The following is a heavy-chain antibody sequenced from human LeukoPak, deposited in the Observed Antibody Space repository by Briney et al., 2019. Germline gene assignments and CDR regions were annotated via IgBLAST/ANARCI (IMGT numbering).Heavy chain of an antibody. Sequence: GGSLRLSCAASGFTFSRYWMSWVRQAPGKGLGWVANIKEDGSEKYYVDSVKGRFTISRDNAKNSLFLQMNSLRAEDTAVYYCASAIVLRPGSLDYWGQGTLVTVSS. V-gene: IGHV3-7*05. CDR2: IKEDGSEK. CDR3: ASAIVLRPGSLDY. J-gene: IGHJ4*02. CDR1: GFTFSRYW. D-gene: IGHD3-22*01.